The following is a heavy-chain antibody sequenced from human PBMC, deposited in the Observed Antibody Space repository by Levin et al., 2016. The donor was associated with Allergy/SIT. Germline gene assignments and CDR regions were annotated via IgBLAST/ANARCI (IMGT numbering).Heavy chain of an antibody. D-gene: IGHD6-19*01. Sequence: WIRQPPGKGLEWVSSISSSSSYIYYADSVKGRFTISRDNAKNSLYLQMNSLRAEDTAVYYCARGSVAGNYYYYGMDVWGQGTTVTVSS. J-gene: IGHJ6*02. CDR2: ISSSSSYI. V-gene: IGHV3-21*01. CDR3: ARGSVAGNYYYYGMDV.